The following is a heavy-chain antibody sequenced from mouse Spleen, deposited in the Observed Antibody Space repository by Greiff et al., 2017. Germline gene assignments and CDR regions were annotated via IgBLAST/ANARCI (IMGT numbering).Heavy chain of an antibody. D-gene: IGHD2-1*01. V-gene: IGHV1-22*01. CDR2: INPNNGGT. CDR3: ARGDGNFAWFAY. CDR1: GYTFTDYN. J-gene: IGHJ3*01. Sequence: EVMLVESGPELVKPGASVKMSCKASGYTFTDYNMHWVKQSHGKSLEWIGYINPNNGGTSYNQKFKGKATLTVNKSSSTAYMELRSLTSEDSAVYYCARGDGNFAWFAYWGQGTLVTVSA.